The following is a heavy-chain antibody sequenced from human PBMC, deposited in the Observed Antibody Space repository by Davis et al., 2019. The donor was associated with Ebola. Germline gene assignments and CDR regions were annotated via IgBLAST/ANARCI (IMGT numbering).Heavy chain of an antibody. CDR3: AEGGTNNFLGAN. J-gene: IGHJ4*02. V-gene: IGHV3-23*01. Sequence: PGGSLRLSCVASGFTFSNYAMSWVRQAPGGGLEWVSGISASGADIKYADSVRGRFSISRDDSKSTLYLQMDSLRVEDTAVFYCAEGGTNNFLGANWGQGTLVTVSS. CDR1: GFTFSNYA. D-gene: IGHD2-8*01. CDR2: ISASGADI.